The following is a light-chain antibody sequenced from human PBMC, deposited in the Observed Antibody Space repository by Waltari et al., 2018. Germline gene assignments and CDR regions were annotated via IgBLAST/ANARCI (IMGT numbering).Light chain of an antibody. J-gene: IGLJ2*01. V-gene: IGLV2-14*01. CDR3: SSYTSSSTLDV. CDR1: SSYVGGYNY. CDR2: EVS. Sequence: QSALTQPASVSGSPGQSITISCTGTSSYVGGYNYVSWYQQHPGKAPKLMIYEVSNRPSGVSNRFSGSKSGNTASLTISGLQAEDEADYYCSSYTSSSTLDVFGGGTKLTVL.